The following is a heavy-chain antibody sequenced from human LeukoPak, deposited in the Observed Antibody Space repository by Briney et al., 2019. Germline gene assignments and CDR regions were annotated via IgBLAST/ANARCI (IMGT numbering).Heavy chain of an antibody. CDR3: ARGNDYYYYYIYV. CDR1: GFTFSSYG. Sequence: GGSLRLSCAASGFTFSSYGMSWVRQAPGKGLEWVSAIRGSGGSTYYADSVKGRFTISRDNSKNTLFLQMNSLRAEDTALYYCARGNDYYYYYIYVWGKGTTVTISS. V-gene: IGHV3-23*01. J-gene: IGHJ6*03. CDR2: IRGSGGST. D-gene: IGHD3-10*01.